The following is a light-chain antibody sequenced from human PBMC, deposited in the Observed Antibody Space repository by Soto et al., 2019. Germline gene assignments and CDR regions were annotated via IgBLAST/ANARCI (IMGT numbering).Light chain of an antibody. CDR1: QGISSY. CDR3: QQYHSYWT. Sequence: DIQLTQSPSFLSASVGDRVTNTCRASQGISSYLAWYQQKPGKAPKLLIYAASTLQSGVPSRFSGSGSGTEFTLAISSLQPDDFATYFCQQYHSYWTFGQGTKVDIK. CDR2: AAS. V-gene: IGKV1-9*01. J-gene: IGKJ1*01.